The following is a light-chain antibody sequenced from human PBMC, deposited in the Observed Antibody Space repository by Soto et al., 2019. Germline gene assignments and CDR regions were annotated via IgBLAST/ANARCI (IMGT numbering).Light chain of an antibody. CDR2: DAS. CDR1: QDINIY. V-gene: IGKV1-33*01. CDR3: QQYDILPIT. J-gene: IGKJ5*01. Sequence: IQRTQSPSTLSGSVGRTATMTREATQDINIYLNWYQQKPGKAPNLLIYDASNLEIGVPSRFSGSGSGAHFTFTISSLQTEEIGTYYCQQYDILPITFGRGTRLEIK.